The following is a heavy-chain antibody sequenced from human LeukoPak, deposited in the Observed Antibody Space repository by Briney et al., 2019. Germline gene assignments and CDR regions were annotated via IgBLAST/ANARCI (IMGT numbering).Heavy chain of an antibody. CDR1: GFTFSSYW. Sequence: PGGSLRLSCAASGFTFSSYWMSWVRQAPGKGLEWVANIKEDGSEKYYVDSVKGRLTISRDNAKNSLNLQMNSLRVEDTAVYYCARVDSSDSRHWYFDLWGRGTLVTVSS. D-gene: IGHD6-19*01. V-gene: IGHV3-7*01. CDR2: IKEDGSEK. J-gene: IGHJ2*01. CDR3: ARVDSSDSRHWYFDL.